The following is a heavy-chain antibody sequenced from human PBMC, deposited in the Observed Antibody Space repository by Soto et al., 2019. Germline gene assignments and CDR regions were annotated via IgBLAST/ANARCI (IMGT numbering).Heavy chain of an antibody. CDR2: IFWDDDK. CDR1: GFSLSTSGVG. D-gene: IGHD3-9*01. Sequence: QITLKESGPTLVKPTQTLTLTCTFSGFSLSTSGVGVGWIRQPPGKALEWLALIFWDDDKRYSGSLKTRLTNTNDPSKNQVVLTMTNKDHVDTATYYCAHIGHHFDWLLSRYYFDYWGQGTLVSVSS. V-gene: IGHV2-5*02. J-gene: IGHJ4*02. CDR3: AHIGHHFDWLLSRYYFDY.